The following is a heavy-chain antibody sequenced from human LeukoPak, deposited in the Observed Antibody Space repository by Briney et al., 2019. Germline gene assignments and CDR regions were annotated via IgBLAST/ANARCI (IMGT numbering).Heavy chain of an antibody. CDR3: ARDGYGDFEWFDP. CDR1: GASIDSYY. V-gene: IGHV4-59*12. D-gene: IGHD4-17*01. J-gene: IGHJ5*02. Sequence: SETLSLTCTISGASIDSYYWSWIRQPPGKGLEWIGYIYYSGTTNYNPPLKRRVTISVDTSKNQFSLKLSSVTAADTAVYYCARDGYGDFEWFDPWGQGTLVTVSS. CDR2: IYYSGTT.